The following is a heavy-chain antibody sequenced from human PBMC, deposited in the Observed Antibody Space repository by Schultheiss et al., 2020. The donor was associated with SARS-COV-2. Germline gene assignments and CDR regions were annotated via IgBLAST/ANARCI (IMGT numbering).Heavy chain of an antibody. CDR2: IIPIFGTA. Sequence: GGSLRLSCKASGGTFSSYAISWVRQAPGQGLEWMGGIIPIFGTANYAQKFQGRVTITADESTSTAYMELSSLRSEDTAVYYCAATYDFWSGYVSYWYFDLWGRGTLVTVSS. V-gene: IGHV1-69*01. CDR3: AATYDFWSGYVSYWYFDL. CDR1: GGTFSSYA. D-gene: IGHD3-3*01. J-gene: IGHJ2*01.